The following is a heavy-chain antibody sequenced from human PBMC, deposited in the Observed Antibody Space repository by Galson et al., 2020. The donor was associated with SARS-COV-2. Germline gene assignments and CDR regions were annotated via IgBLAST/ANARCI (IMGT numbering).Heavy chain of an antibody. CDR2: ISYDGSNK. CDR3: ARGEQLNAFDS. Sequence: GGYLRLSCAASGFTFSSYAMHWVRQAPGKGLEWVAVISYDGSNKYYADSVKGRFTISRDNSKNTLYLQMNSLRAEDTAVYYCARGEQLNAFDSWGQGTMVTVSS. CDR1: GFTFSSYA. D-gene: IGHD6-13*01. J-gene: IGHJ3*02. V-gene: IGHV3-30*04.